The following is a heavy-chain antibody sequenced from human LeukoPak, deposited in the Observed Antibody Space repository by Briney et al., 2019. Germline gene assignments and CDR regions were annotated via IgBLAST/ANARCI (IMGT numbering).Heavy chain of an antibody. J-gene: IGHJ2*01. Sequence: PGGSLRLSCAASGFTFSSYGMHWVRQAPGKGLEWVAVISYDGKIKHYADSVKGRFTISRDRSKNTLYLQVDSLRSEDTAVYYCARALAPSGYCSGGSCYSPGGLSNWYFDLWGRGTLVTVSS. D-gene: IGHD2-15*01. CDR2: ISYDGKIK. CDR1: GFTFSSYG. V-gene: IGHV3-30*03. CDR3: ARALAPSGYCSGGSCYSPGGLSNWYFDL.